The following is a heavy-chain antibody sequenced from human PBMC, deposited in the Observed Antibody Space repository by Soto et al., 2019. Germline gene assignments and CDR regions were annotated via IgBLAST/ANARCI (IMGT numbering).Heavy chain of an antibody. Sequence: SDTLSLTCTVSGGSISIGGYYWSWILHHPGKGLEWIGYIYYSGSTYYNPSLKSRVTISVDTSKNQFSLKLSSVTAADTAVYYCARSEDTRVRGGYYMDVWGKGTTVTVSS. D-gene: IGHD3-10*01. V-gene: IGHV4-31*03. CDR3: ARSEDTRVRGGYYMDV. J-gene: IGHJ6*03. CDR1: GGSISIGGYY. CDR2: IYYSGST.